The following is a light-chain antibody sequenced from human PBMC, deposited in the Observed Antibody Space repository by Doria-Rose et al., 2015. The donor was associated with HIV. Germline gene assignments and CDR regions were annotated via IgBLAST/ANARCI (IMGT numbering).Light chain of an antibody. CDR3: HQYGTSWT. J-gene: IGKJ1*01. V-gene: IGKV3-20*01. CDR1: QSFSSTY. Sequence: TQSPGTLSLSPGERATLPCRASQSFSSTYLAWYQQEPGQAPSLLIYDGSTWATGIPDRFSASGSGTDFTLTINRLEPEDFALYYCHQYGTSWTFGQGTKVEI. CDR2: DGS.